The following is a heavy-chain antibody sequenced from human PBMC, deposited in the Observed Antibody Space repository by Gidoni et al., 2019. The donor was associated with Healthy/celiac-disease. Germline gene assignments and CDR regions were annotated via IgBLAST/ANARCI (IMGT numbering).Heavy chain of an antibody. CDR1: GFTFSDYY. Sequence: QVQLVESGGGLVKPGGSLRLSCAASGFTFSDYYMSWIRQAPGKGLEWVSYISSSSSYTNYADSVKGRFTISRDNAKNSLYLQMNSLRAEDTAVYYCARGPSIAAAFYYGMDVWGQGTTVTVSS. V-gene: IGHV3-11*06. CDR2: ISSSSSYT. CDR3: ARGPSIAAAFYYGMDV. D-gene: IGHD6-13*01. J-gene: IGHJ6*02.